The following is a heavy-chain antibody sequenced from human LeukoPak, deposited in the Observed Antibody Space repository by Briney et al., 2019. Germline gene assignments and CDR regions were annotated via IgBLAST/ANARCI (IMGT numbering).Heavy chain of an antibody. Sequence: PGGSLRLSCAASGFIFSDYYMTWIRQAPGKGGEWVSYISGSGSDTHSADSVKGRFTTSSANAKNSLYLQMNSLRAEDTAVYYCARVGSIAAAGTPDYWGQGTLVTVSS. CDR2: ISGSGSDT. J-gene: IGHJ4*02. D-gene: IGHD6-13*01. CDR3: ARVGSIAAAGTPDY. CDR1: GFIFSDYY. V-gene: IGHV3-11*06.